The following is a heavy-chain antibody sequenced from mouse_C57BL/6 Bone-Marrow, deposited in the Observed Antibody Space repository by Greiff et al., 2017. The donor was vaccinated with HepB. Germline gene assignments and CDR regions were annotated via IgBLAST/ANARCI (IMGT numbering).Heavy chain of an antibody. CDR3: ARGALYYGSSPYYAMDY. Sequence: EVQGVESGGGLVKPGGSLKLSCAASGFTFSDYGMHWVRQAPEKGLEWVAYISSGSSTIYYADTVKGRFTISRDNAKNTLFLQMTSLRSEDTAMYYCARGALYYGSSPYYAMDYWGQGTSVTVSS. D-gene: IGHD1-1*01. V-gene: IGHV5-17*01. J-gene: IGHJ4*01. CDR1: GFTFSDYG. CDR2: ISSGSSTI.